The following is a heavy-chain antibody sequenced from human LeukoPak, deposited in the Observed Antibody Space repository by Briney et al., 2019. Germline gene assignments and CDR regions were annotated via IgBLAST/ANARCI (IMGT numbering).Heavy chain of an antibody. CDR3: ARVNSSGWYMFDY. J-gene: IGHJ4*02. V-gene: IGHV4-59*01. CDR1: GGSISSYY. D-gene: IGHD6-19*01. Sequence: SETLSLTCTVSGGSISSYYWSWIRQPPGKGLEWIGYIYYSGSTNYNPSLKSRVTMSVDTSKNQFSLKLSSVTAADTAVYYCARVNSSGWYMFDYWGQGTLVTVSS. CDR2: IYYSGST.